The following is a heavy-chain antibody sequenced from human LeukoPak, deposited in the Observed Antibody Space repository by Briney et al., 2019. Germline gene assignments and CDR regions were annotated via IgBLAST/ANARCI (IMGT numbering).Heavy chain of an antibody. D-gene: IGHD6-19*01. CDR3: ARMRGSSGWGYYYYYMDV. J-gene: IGHJ6*03. V-gene: IGHV3-7*01. Sequence: PGGSLRLSCAASGFTFSSYWMSWVRQAPGKGLEWVANIKQDGSEKYYVDSVKGRFTISRDNAKNSLYLQMNSLRAEDTAVYYCARMRGSSGWGYYYYYMDVWGKGTTVTISS. CDR2: IKQDGSEK. CDR1: GFTFSSYW.